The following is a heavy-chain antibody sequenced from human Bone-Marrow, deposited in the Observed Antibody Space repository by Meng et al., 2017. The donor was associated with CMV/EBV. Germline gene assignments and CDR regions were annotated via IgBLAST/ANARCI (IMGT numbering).Heavy chain of an antibody. Sequence: GESLKISCAASGFTFSTYAMHWVRQAPGKGLEWVAVISYDGSNKYYADSVKGRFTISRDNSKNTLYLQMNSLRAEDTAVYYCARVVENYSSSWPSGMDVWGRGTTVTVSS. CDR3: ARVVENYSSSWPSGMDV. CDR1: GFTFSTYA. D-gene: IGHD6-13*01. J-gene: IGHJ6*02. V-gene: IGHV3-30-3*01. CDR2: ISYDGSNK.